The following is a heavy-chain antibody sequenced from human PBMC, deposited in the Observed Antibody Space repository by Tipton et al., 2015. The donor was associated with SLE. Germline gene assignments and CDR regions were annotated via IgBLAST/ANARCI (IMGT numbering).Heavy chain of an antibody. V-gene: IGHV1-69*05. CDR2: IIPIFGTA. D-gene: IGHD3-22*01. CDR3: ARPSSPVTTNYYYYMGV. CDR1: GGTFSSYA. Sequence: QSGAEVKKPGSSVKVSCKASGGTFSSYAISWVRQAPGQGLEWMGGIIPIFGTANYAQKFQGRVTITTDESTSTAYMELSSLRSEDTAVYYCARPSSPVTTNYYYYMGVGSKGTTVTVSS. J-gene: IGHJ6*03.